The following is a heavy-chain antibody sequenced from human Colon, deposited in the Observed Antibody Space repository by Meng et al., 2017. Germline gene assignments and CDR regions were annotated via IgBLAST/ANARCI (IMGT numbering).Heavy chain of an antibody. CDR2: TSYDEGTK. CDR1: GFTFGSYS. D-gene: IGHD1-14*01. V-gene: IGHV3-30*04. Sequence: VLVVDVGVGGVHARRSLLLSCEAAGFTFGSYSMHWVRQAPGKGLDWVAVTSYDEGTKYYADSVRGRFTISRDNSKNTLYLQMNSLRAEDTAVYYCAREPDHRSWLDTWGQGTLVTVSS. J-gene: IGHJ5*02. CDR3: AREPDHRSWLDT.